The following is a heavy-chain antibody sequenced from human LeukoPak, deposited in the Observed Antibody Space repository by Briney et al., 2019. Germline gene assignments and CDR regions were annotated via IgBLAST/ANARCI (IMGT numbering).Heavy chain of an antibody. CDR2: INSGGGKT. D-gene: IGHD2/OR15-2a*01. CDR1: GFTFSSCS. J-gene: IGHJ3*02. Sequence: GGSLRLSCEASGFTFSSCSLSWVRQAPGKGLEWVSYINSGGGKTWYADSVKGRFTIARDNSKKSLYLQMTSMRAQDTALHYPAQTPIVFTRRDYYLGALNIWGQGAMVTVSS. V-gene: IGHV3-23*01. CDR3: AQTPIVFTRRDYYLGALNI.